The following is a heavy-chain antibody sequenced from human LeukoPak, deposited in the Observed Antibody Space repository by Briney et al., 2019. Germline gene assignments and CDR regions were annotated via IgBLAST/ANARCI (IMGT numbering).Heavy chain of an antibody. CDR3: ARGNSDRFPPYMDY. V-gene: IGHV4-38-2*02. CDR2: IDHSGST. J-gene: IGHJ4*02. Sequence: SETLSLTCTVSGYSISSGYYWGWIRQPPGKGLEWTGSIDHSGSTYYNPSLKSRVTMSVDTSKNQFSLRLSSVTAADTAIYYCARGNSDRFPPYMDYWGQGILVIVSS. CDR1: GYSISSGYY. D-gene: IGHD2-21*01.